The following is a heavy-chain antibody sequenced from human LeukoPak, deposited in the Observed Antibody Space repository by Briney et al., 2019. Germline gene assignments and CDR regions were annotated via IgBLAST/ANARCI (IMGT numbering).Heavy chain of an antibody. CDR1: GGSISSYY. Sequence: KPSETLSLTCTVSGGSISSYYWSWIRQPPGEGLEWIGYIYYSGTTNYNPSLKSRVTISVDTSKNQFSLKLSSVTAADTAVYYCAREDYSRYFDLWGRGTLVTVSS. D-gene: IGHD2-15*01. CDR3: AREDYSRYFDL. J-gene: IGHJ2*01. CDR2: IYYSGTT. V-gene: IGHV4-59*01.